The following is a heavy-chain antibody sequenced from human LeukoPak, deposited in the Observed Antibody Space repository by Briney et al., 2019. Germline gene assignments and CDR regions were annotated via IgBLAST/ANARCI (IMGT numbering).Heavy chain of an antibody. CDR2: ISYDGSNK. J-gene: IGHJ4*02. D-gene: IGHD1-14*01. CDR1: GFTFSTYG. V-gene: IGHV3-30*18. Sequence: GGSLRLACAASGFTFSTYGMHWVRQAPGKGPEWVAVISYDGSNKYYADSVKGRFTISRDDSQNTLALQMNSLRAEDTAVYYCAKKSGNLYYFDYWGQGTLVTVSS. CDR3: AKKSGNLYYFDY.